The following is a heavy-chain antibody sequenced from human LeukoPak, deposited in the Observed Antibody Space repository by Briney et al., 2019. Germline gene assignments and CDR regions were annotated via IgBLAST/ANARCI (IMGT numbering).Heavy chain of an antibody. CDR2: IYSGGST. J-gene: IGHJ3*02. CDR1: GFTFSSNY. Sequence: PGGSLRLSCAASGFTFSSNYMSWVRQAPGKGLEWVSVIYSGGSTYYADSVKGRFTISRDNSKNPLYLQMNSLRAEDTAVYYCARDHAAGYYDSSDAFDIWGQGTMVTVSS. V-gene: IGHV3-66*01. D-gene: IGHD3-22*01. CDR3: ARDHAAGYYDSSDAFDI.